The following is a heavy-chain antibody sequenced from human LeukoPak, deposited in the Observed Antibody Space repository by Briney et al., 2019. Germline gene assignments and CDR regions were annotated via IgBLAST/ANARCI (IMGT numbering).Heavy chain of an antibody. J-gene: IGHJ4*02. CDR1: GYTFISYD. V-gene: IGHV1-8*03. D-gene: IGHD5-24*01. CDR2: MNPNSGNT. CDR3: ARNVGYKVSHFDY. Sequence: AASVKVSCKASGYTFISYDINWVRQATGQGLEWMGWMNPNSGNTGYAQKFQGRVTITRNTSISTAYMELSSLRSEDTAVYYCARNVGYKVSHFDYWGQGTLVTVSS.